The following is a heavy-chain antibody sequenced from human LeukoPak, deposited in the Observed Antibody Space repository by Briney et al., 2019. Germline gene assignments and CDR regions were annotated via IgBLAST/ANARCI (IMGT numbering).Heavy chain of an antibody. D-gene: IGHD2-15*01. CDR2: IYSGGST. J-gene: IGHJ4*02. V-gene: IGHV3-53*01. CDR1: GFTVSSNY. Sequence: GGXLRLSCAASGFTVSSNYMSWVRQAPGKGLEWVSVIYSGGSTYYSDSVKGRFTISRDNSKNTLYLQMNSLRAEDTAVYYCARDRYCSGGSCYPPGDWGQGTLVTVSS. CDR3: ARDRYCSGGSCYPPGD.